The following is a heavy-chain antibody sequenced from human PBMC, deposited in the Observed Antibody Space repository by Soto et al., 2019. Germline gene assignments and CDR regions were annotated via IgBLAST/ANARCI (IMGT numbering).Heavy chain of an antibody. D-gene: IGHD2-2*03. CDR3: AKEIKTEMDAQYYYYGMDV. J-gene: IGHJ6*02. V-gene: IGHV3-23*01. CDR1: GFTFSSYA. Sequence: PGGSLRLSCAASGFTFSSYAMSWVRQAPGKGLEWVSAISGSGGSTYYADSVKGRFTISRDNSKNTLYLQMNSLRAEDTAVYYCAKEIKTEMDAQYYYYGMDVWGQGTTVTVSS. CDR2: ISGSGGST.